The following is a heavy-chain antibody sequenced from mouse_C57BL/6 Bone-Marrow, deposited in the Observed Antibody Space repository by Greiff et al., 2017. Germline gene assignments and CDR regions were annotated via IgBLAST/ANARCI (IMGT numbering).Heavy chain of an antibody. J-gene: IGHJ3*01. CDR1: GFTFSSYA. V-gene: IGHV5-4*01. CDR2: ISDGGSYT. Sequence: EVMLVESGGGLVKPGGSLKLSCAASGFTFSSYAMSWVRQPPEKRLEWVATISDGGSYTYYPDNVKGRFTISRDNAKNNLYLQMSHLKSEDTAMYYCARDVFAYWGQGTLVTVSA. CDR3: ARDVFAY.